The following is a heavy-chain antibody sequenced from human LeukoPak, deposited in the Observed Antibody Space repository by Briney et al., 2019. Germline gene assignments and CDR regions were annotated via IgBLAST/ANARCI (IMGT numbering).Heavy chain of an antibody. V-gene: IGHV4-59*11. CDR1: GGSMNGHF. CDR2: IHYTGRI. Sequence: SETLSLTCTVSGGSMNGHFWTWIRQPPGKGLEWIAFIHYTGRIRYNPSLQSRATISLDRSVSRFSLKLTSVTAADSAVYYCARLLDNDSSGDPDTFDLWGQGTVVIVSS. D-gene: IGHD3-22*01. J-gene: IGHJ3*01. CDR3: ARLLDNDSSGDPDTFDL.